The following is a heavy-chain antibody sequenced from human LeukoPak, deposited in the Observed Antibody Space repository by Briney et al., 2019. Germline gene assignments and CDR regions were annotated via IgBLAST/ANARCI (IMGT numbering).Heavy chain of an antibody. Sequence: SVKVSCKASGGTFSSYAISWVRQAPGQGLEWMGRIIPIFGTANYAQKFQGRVTITTDEPTSTAYMELSSLRSEDTAVYYCARGKYSGWSIFPDYWGQGTLVTVSS. V-gene: IGHV1-69*05. CDR2: IIPIFGTA. J-gene: IGHJ4*02. D-gene: IGHD6-19*01. CDR3: ARGKYSGWSIFPDY. CDR1: GGTFSSYA.